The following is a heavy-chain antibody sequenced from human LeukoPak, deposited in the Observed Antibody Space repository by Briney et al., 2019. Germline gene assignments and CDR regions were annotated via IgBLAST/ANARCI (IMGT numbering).Heavy chain of an antibody. Sequence: SETLTLTCSVSGGSIGSYHWNWIRQPSGKGLEWIGLVFNNGGTKHSPSLKSRVARSVDTSKNQFALKLSSVTAADTAVYYCVASYGGYVLDYWGQGALVIVSS. CDR1: GGSIGSYH. J-gene: IGHJ4*02. D-gene: IGHD5-12*01. CDR2: VFNNGGT. V-gene: IGHV4-59*01. CDR3: VASYGGYVLDY.